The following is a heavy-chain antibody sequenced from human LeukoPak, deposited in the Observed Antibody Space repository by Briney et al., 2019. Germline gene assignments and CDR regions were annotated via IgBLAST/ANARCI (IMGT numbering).Heavy chain of an antibody. D-gene: IGHD3-10*01. CDR2: ISSSSSTI. J-gene: IGHJ5*02. Sequence: GGSLRLSCAASGFTFSSYSMNWVRQAPGKGLEWVSYISSSSSTIYYADSVKGRFTISRDNAKNSLYLQMNSLRAEDTAVYYCARDRYYYGSGYANWFDPWGQGTLVTVSS. CDR1: GFTFSSYS. V-gene: IGHV3-48*01. CDR3: ARDRYYYGSGYANWFDP.